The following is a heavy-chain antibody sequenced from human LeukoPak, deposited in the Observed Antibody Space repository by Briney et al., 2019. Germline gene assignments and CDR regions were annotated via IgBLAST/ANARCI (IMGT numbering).Heavy chain of an antibody. D-gene: IGHD3-10*01. Sequence: SETLSLTCTVSGGSISSSSYYWGWIRQPPGKGLEWIGNIYYSGSTYYNPSLKSRVTISVDTSKNQFSLKLSSVTAADTAVYYCARDAGGGWDYFDYWGQGTLVTVSS. CDR3: ARDAGGGWDYFDY. V-gene: IGHV4-39*07. CDR1: GGSISSSSYY. J-gene: IGHJ4*02. CDR2: IYYSGST.